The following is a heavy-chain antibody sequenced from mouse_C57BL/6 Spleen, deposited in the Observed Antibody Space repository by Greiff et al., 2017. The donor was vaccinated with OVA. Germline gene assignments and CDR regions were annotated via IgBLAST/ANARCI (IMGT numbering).Heavy chain of an antibody. Sequence: QVQLQQPGAELVRPGSSVKLSCKASGYTFTSYWMHWVKQRPIQGLEWIGNIDPSDSETHYNQKFKDKATLTVDKSSSTAYMQLSSLTSEDSAVYYCAKEDYYGSSPAWFAYWGQGTLVTVSA. V-gene: IGHV1-52*01. D-gene: IGHD1-1*01. CDR1: GYTFTSYW. J-gene: IGHJ3*01. CDR2: IDPSDSET. CDR3: AKEDYYGSSPAWFAY.